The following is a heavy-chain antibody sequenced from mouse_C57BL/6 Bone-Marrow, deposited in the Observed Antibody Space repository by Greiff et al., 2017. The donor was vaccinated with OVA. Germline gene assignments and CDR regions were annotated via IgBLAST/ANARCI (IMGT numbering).Heavy chain of an antibody. V-gene: IGHV1-69*01. CDR2: IDPSDSYN. Sequence: VQLQQPGAELVMPGASVKLSCKASGYTFTSYWMHWVKQRPGQGLEWIGEIDPSDSYNNYNQKFKGKSTLTVDKSSSTANMQLSSLASKDSAVYYCAREGNCDYNIDYWGQGTTLTVSS. CDR1: GYTFTSYW. CDR3: AREGNCDYNIDY. J-gene: IGHJ2*01. D-gene: IGHD2-4*01.